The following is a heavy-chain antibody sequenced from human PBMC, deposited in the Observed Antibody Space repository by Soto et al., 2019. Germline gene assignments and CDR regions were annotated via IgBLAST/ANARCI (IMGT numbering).Heavy chain of an antibody. V-gene: IGHV3-30-3*01. J-gene: IGHJ4*02. CDR1: GFTFSSYA. Sequence: GGSLRLSCAASGFTFSSYAMHWVRQAPGKGLEWVAVISYDGSNKYYADSVKGRFTISRDNSKNTLYLQMNSLRAEDTAVYYCARDNFSYAFDYSGQRTPVTVSS. CDR3: ARDNFSYAFDY. CDR2: ISYDGSNK. D-gene: IGHD5-18*01.